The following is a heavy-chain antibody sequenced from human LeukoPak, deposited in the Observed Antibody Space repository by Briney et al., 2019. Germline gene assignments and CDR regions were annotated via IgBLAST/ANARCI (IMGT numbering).Heavy chain of an antibody. CDR1: GFTFHNNG. J-gene: IGHJ4*02. CDR2: ISGSSRST. CDR3: STSPSFGSSWYQFNY. Sequence: GGSLRLSCAASGFTFHNNGMSWVHQAPGKGLEWVSAISGSSRSTYHAESVKGRFTISRDNSQNTLYLQMNTLRAEDTAVYYCSTSPSFGSSWYQFNYWGQGALVIVSS. V-gene: IGHV3-23*01. D-gene: IGHD6-13*01.